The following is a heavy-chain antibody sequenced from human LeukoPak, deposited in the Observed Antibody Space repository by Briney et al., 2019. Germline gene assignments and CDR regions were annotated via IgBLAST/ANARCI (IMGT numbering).Heavy chain of an antibody. D-gene: IGHD3-9*01. V-gene: IGHV1-18*01. CDR3: ARADRYFDWLSIPGGFDY. CDR2: ISAYNGNT. CDR1: GYTFTSYG. J-gene: IGHJ4*02. Sequence: GASVKVSCKASGYTFTSYGISWVRQAPGQGLEWMGWISAYNGNTNYAQKLQGRVTMTTDTSTSTAYMELRSLRSDDTAVYYCARADRYFDWLSIPGGFDYWGQGTLVTVSS.